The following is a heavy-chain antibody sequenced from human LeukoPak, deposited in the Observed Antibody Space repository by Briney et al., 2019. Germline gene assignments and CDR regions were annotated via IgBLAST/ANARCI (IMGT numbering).Heavy chain of an antibody. D-gene: IGHD2-21*01. CDR3: ARHGHRGPGASDAFDI. J-gene: IGHJ3*02. CDR1: GGSFSGYY. Sequence: SGTLSLTCAVYGGSFSGYYWSWIRQPPGKGLEWIGEINHSGSTNYNPSLKSRVTISVDTSKNQFSLKLSSVTAADTAVYYCARHGHRGPGASDAFDIWGQGTMVTVSS. V-gene: IGHV4-34*01. CDR2: INHSGST.